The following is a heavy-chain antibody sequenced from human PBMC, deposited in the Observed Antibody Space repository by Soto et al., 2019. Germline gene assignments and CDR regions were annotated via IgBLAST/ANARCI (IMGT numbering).Heavy chain of an antibody. CDR2: IIPILGIA. CDR3: ARDSGYCSGGSCYYFDY. J-gene: IGHJ4*02. D-gene: IGHD2-15*01. Sequence: PGQGLEWMGRIIPILGIANYAQKFQGRVTITADKSTSTAYMELSSLRSEDTAVYYCARDSGYCSGGSCYYFDYWGQGTLVTVSS. V-gene: IGHV1-69*04.